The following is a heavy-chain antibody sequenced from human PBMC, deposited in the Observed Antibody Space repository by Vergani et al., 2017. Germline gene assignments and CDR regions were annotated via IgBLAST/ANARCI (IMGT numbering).Heavy chain of an antibody. V-gene: IGHV3-30-3*01. CDR3: ARSRSHTAIFLFFS. D-gene: IGHD5-18*01. Sequence: QVQLVESGGGVVQPGRSQRLSCAASGFTFSSYAMHWVRQAPGKGLEWVAVISYDGSNKYYADSVKGRFTISRDNSKNTLYLQMNSLRAEDTAVYYCARSRSHTAIFLFFSWGQGTLVTVSS. CDR2: ISYDGSNK. CDR1: GFTFSSYA. J-gene: IGHJ5*02.